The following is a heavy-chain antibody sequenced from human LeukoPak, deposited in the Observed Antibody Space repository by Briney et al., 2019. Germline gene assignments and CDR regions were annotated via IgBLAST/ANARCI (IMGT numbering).Heavy chain of an antibody. V-gene: IGHV1-18*01. CDR2: ISVYRGNT. CDR3: ARDPDGAMDFDY. J-gene: IGHJ4*02. Sequence: GASVKVSCKASGYTFSTYGISWVPQAPGQGLEWMGWISVYRGNTNYAQNFQGRVAMTTDTSTSTAYMELRSLRSDDTAVYYCARDPDGAMDFDYWGQGTLVTVSS. CDR1: GYTFSTYG. D-gene: IGHD5-24*01.